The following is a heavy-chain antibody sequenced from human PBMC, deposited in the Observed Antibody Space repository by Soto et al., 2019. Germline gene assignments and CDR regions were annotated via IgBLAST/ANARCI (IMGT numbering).Heavy chain of an antibody. D-gene: IGHD3-9*01. CDR3: ASSTGYRIFDC. CDR1: GFSLSTTGVG. J-gene: IGHJ4*02. V-gene: IGHV2-5*02. Sequence: QITLKESGPTLVKPTQTLTLTCTFSGFSLSTTGVGVGWIRQPPGKALEWLALIFCDDDKRYSSSLKSRLTTTKDTSKSLVVLTATNMDPVDTATYYCASSTGYRIFDCWGQGPLVAVSS. CDR2: IFCDDDK.